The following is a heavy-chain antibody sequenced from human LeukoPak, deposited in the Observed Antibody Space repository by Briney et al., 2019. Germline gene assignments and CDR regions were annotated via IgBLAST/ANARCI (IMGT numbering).Heavy chain of an antibody. CDR1: GFTFSSYG. Sequence: AGSLRLSCAASGFTFSSYGMHWVRQAPGKGLEWVAVIWYDGSNKYYADSVKDRFTISRDSSKNTLYLQMNSLRAEDTAVYYCASARALYGYSGYDEPYFDYWGQGTLV. D-gene: IGHD5-12*01. V-gene: IGHV3-33*01. CDR3: ASARALYGYSGYDEPYFDY. J-gene: IGHJ4*02. CDR2: IWYDGSNK.